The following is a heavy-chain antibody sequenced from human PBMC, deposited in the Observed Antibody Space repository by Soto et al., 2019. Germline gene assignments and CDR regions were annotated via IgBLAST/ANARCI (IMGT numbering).Heavy chain of an antibody. CDR2: ISSSSSTI. J-gene: IGHJ4*02. Sequence: ESGGGLVQPGGSLRLSCAASGFTFRSYSMNWVRQAPGKGLEWISYISSSSSTIYYADSVKGRFIISRDNAKNALYLQMNSLRAEDTAVYYCASEGGLFDYWGQGTLVTVSS. V-gene: IGHV3-48*01. D-gene: IGHD3-16*01. CDR1: GFTFRSYS. CDR3: ASEGGLFDY.